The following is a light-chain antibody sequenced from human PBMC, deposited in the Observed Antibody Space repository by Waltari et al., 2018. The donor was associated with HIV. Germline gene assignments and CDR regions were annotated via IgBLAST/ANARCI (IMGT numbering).Light chain of an antibody. CDR3: HSRDTNTDHHV. V-gene: IGLV3-19*01. J-gene: IGLJ1*01. CDR2: GGN. CDR1: SLRSFF. Sequence: SSELTQDPVVSVALGQPIKITCQGDSLRSFFANWYQQRPGQAPVLVVYGGNRRPSGIPERFSASNSGNTSSLLISKSEAGDEADYFCHSRDTNTDHHVFGGGTRVIV.